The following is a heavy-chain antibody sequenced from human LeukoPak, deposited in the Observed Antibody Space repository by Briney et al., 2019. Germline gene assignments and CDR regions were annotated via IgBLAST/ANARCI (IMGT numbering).Heavy chain of an antibody. D-gene: IGHD6-13*01. J-gene: IGHJ4*02. V-gene: IGHV1-69*04. CDR3: ARRTLKQQLVHWSYDY. CDR2: IIPILGIA. CDR1: GGTFSSYA. Sequence: ASVKVSCKASGGTFSSYAISWVRQAPGQGLEWMGRIIPILGIANYAQKFQGRVTITADKSTTTAYLELSSLRSEDTAVYYCARRTLKQQLVHWSYDYWGQGTLVTVSS.